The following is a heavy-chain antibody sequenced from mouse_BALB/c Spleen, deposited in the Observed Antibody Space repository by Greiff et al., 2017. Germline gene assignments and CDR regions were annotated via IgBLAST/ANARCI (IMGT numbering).Heavy chain of an antibody. CDR1: GFNIKDTY. CDR3: ARRVYESYAMDY. Sequence: EVQLVESGAELVKPGASVKLSCTASGFNIKDTYMHWVKQRPEQGLEWIGWIDPENGNTIYDPKFQGKASITADTSSNTAYLQLSSLTSEDTAVYYCARRVYESYAMDYWGQGTSVTVSS. V-gene: IGHV14-3*02. J-gene: IGHJ4*01. CDR2: IDPENGNT. D-gene: IGHD2-3*01.